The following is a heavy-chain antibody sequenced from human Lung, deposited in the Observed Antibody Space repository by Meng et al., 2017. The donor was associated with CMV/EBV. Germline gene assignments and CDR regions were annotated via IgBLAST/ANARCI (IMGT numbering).Heavy chain of an antibody. CDR3: AREGTMVRGVYYYYYGMDV. D-gene: IGHD3-10*01. Sequence: LXCTVSGGSISSSSYYWGWIRQPPGRGLEWIGTIYYSGSTYYNPSLKSRVTISLDTSKNQFSLKLSSVTAADTAVYYCAREGTMVRGVYYYYYGMDVWGPGNXV. J-gene: IGHJ6*02. CDR2: IYYSGST. V-gene: IGHV4-39*07. CDR1: GGSISSSSYY.